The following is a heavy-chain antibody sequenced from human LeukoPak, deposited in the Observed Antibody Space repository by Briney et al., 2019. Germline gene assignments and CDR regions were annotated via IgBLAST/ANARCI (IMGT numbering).Heavy chain of an antibody. CDR1: GYTFTGYY. CDR3: ARRGYSSGWFDY. CDR2: INPNSGGT. V-gene: IGHV1-2*02. Sequence: ASVKVSCKASGYTFTGYYMHWVRQAPGQGLEWMGWINPNSGGTNYAQKFRGRVTMTRDTSISTAYMELSRLRSDDTAVYYCARRGYSSGWFDYWGQGTLVTVSS. D-gene: IGHD6-19*01. J-gene: IGHJ4*02.